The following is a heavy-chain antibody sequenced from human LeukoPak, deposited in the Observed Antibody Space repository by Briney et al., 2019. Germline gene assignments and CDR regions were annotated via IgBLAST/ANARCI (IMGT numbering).Heavy chain of an antibody. J-gene: IGHJ4*02. CDR1: GFTFSSYS. CDR3: ARVRHDSSGYYSIFDY. CDR2: ISSSSSYI. V-gene: IGHV3-21*01. D-gene: IGHD3-22*01. Sequence: GGSLRLSCAASGFTFSSYSMNWVRQAPGKGLEWVSSISSSSSYIYYADSVKGRFTISRDNAKNSLYLQMNSLRAEDTAVYYCARVRHDSSGYYSIFDYWGQGTLVTVSS.